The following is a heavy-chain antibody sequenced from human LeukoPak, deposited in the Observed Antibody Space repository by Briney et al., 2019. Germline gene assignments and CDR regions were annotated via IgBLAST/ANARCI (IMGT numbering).Heavy chain of an antibody. CDR3: ASGAYNSTWYGGDY. J-gene: IGHJ4*02. D-gene: IGHD6-13*01. V-gene: IGHV3-48*02. Sequence: GGSLRLSCAASGFTFSTYSMNWVRQAPGKGLEWVSYITSSSSTTYYADSVKGRFTISRDNAKNSLYLQMNSLRDEDTAVYYCASGAYNSTWYGGDYWGQGTLVTVS. CDR2: ITSSSSTT. CDR1: GFTFSTYS.